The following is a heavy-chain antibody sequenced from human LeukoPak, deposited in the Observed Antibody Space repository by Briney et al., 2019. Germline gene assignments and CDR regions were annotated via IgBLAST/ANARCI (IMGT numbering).Heavy chain of an antibody. CDR1: EFTFSSYS. D-gene: IGHD4-23*01. Sequence: QPGGSLRLSCAASEFTFSSYSMSWVRQAPGKRLEWVSYISSTASPIYYADSVKGRFTISRDNAKNSLYLQMNSLRAEDTAVYYCARDVTYHGGDWFDPWGQGTLVTVSS. J-gene: IGHJ5*02. CDR3: ARDVTYHGGDWFDP. CDR2: ISSTASPI. V-gene: IGHV3-48*04.